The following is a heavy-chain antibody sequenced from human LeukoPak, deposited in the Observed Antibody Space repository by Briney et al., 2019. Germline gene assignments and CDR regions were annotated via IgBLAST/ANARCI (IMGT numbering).Heavy chain of an antibody. CDR1: GFTFSTSA. CDR3: ARDPVPATARHFDY. J-gene: IGHJ4*02. Sequence: GGSLRLSCAASGFTFSTSAMNWVRQAPETGLEWVSVISSSGDTTSYAGSVKGRFTISRDNSKNTLHLQMNSLRGEDTGVYYCARDPVPATARHFDYWGQGTLVTVSS. CDR2: ISSSGDTT. D-gene: IGHD1-1*01. V-gene: IGHV3-23*01.